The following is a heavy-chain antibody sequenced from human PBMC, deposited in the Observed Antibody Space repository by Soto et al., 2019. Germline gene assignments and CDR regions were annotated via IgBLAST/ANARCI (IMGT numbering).Heavy chain of an antibody. V-gene: IGHV6-1*01. Sequence: SQTLSLTCAISGDSVSSNSGAWNWIRQSPSRGLEWLGRTYYRSKWYNDYAVSVKSRITINPDTFKNQFSLQLNSVTPEYTAVYYCAREVNKKLRFLEFDYWGQGTLVTVSS. CDR2: TYYRSKWYN. J-gene: IGHJ4*02. D-gene: IGHD3-3*01. CDR3: AREVNKKLRFLEFDY. CDR1: GDSVSSNSGA.